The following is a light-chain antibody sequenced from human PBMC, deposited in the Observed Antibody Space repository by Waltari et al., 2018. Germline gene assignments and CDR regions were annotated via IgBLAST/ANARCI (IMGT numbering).Light chain of an antibody. Sequence: EIVMTQSPATLSVSPGESATLSCRASQSIRNNLAWDQQKPGQAPRLLIHSTSIWAPGIPTRFNGSGSGTEFTLSISSLQSEDFALYYCHHYNNWGTFGQGTKVEFK. CDR3: HHYNNWGT. V-gene: IGKV3-15*01. CDR2: STS. CDR1: QSIRNN. J-gene: IGKJ1*01.